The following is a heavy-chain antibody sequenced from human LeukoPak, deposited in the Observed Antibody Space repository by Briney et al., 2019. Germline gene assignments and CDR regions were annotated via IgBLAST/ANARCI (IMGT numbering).Heavy chain of an antibody. V-gene: IGHV3-48*04. Sequence: GGSLRLSCAASGFTFSSYGMHWVRQAPGKGLEWVSYIRSSGSTIYYADSVKGRFTISRDNAKNSLYLQMNSLRAEDTAVYNCETVYDILTGYYTGLDYWGQGTLVTVSS. D-gene: IGHD3-9*01. J-gene: IGHJ4*02. CDR1: GFTFSSYG. CDR3: ETVYDILTGYYTGLDY. CDR2: IRSSGSTI.